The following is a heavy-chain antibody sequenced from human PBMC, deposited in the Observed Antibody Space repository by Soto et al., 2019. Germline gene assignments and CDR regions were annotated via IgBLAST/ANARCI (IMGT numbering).Heavy chain of an antibody. CDR2: INPSGGST. CDR3: ARVGYGNSNYEDYYYMDV. Sequence: ASVKVSCKASGYTFTSYYMHWVRQAPGQGLEWMGIINPSGGSTSYAQKFQGRVTMTRDTSTSTVYMELSSLRSEDTAVYYRARVGYGNSNYEDYYYMDVWGKGTTVTVPS. D-gene: IGHD4-4*01. CDR1: GYTFTSYY. J-gene: IGHJ6*03. V-gene: IGHV1-46*03.